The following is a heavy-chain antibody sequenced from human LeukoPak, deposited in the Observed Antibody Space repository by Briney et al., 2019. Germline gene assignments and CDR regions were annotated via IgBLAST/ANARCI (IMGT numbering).Heavy chain of an antibody. D-gene: IGHD3-10*01. Sequence: SETLSLTCTVSGGPISSGDYYWSWIRQHPGKGLEWIGYIHYSESTYYNPSLKSRVTISVDTSKNQFSLKLSSVTAADTAVYYCARGVNYGSGSYYLSPWFDPWGQGTLVTVSS. CDR2: IHYSEST. J-gene: IGHJ5*02. CDR1: GGPISSGDYY. CDR3: ARGVNYGSGSYYLSPWFDP. V-gene: IGHV4-31*03.